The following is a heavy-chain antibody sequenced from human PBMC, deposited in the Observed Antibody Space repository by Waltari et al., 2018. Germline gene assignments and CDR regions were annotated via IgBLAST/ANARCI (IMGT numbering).Heavy chain of an antibody. D-gene: IGHD3-16*01. CDR3: ARIWGAFDY. V-gene: IGHV3-7*01. J-gene: IGHJ4*02. CDR1: GFTVSSYW. CDR2: IKQDGSEK. Sequence: EVQLVESGGGLVQPGGSLRLSCAASGFTVSSYWMSWVRQAPGKGLEWVANIKQDGSEKYYVDSVKGRFTISRDNAKNSLYLQMNSLRAEDTAVYYCARIWGAFDYWGQGTLVTVSS.